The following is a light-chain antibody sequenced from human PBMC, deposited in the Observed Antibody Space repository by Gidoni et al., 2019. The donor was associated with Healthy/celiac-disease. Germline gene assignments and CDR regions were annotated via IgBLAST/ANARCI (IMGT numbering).Light chain of an antibody. CDR1: QSISSW. CDR3: QQYNSYSCS. Sequence: EIQMTQSPSTLSASVGDRVTITCRASQSISSWLAWYQQKPGKAPKLLIYKASSLESGVPSRCSGSGSGTEFTLTISSLQPDDFATYYCQQYNSYSCSFXQXTKLEIK. CDR2: KAS. V-gene: IGKV1-5*03. J-gene: IGKJ2*04.